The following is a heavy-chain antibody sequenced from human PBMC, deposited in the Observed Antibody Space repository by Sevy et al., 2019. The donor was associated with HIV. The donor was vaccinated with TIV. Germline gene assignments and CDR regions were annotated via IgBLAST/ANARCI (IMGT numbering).Heavy chain of an antibody. J-gene: IGHJ4*02. D-gene: IGHD4-17*01. CDR1: GFIFSKFA. V-gene: IGHV3-23*01. Sequence: GESLKISCAASGFIFSKFALGWVRQAPGRGLEWVSAVSGNDGSTYYAASVKGRFTISRDISENMLYLQMNSLSAEDTAVYYCAKDFSYGGNSWNFDFWGQGTLVTVSS. CDR2: VSGNDGST. CDR3: AKDFSYGGNSWNFDF.